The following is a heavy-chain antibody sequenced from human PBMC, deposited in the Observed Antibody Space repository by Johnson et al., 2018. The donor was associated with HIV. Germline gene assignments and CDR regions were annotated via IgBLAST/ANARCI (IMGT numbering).Heavy chain of an antibody. D-gene: IGHD3-22*01. V-gene: IGHV3-48*03. Sequence: VQLVESGGGLVQPGRSLRLSCAASRFTFDDYAMHWVRQAPGKGLEWVSYISSSGSTIYYADSVKGRFTVSRDNAKNSLYLQMNSLRAEDTAMYYCARGMWSDDHDSTVYQKDDAFDIWGQGTMVTVSS. CDR1: RFTFDDYA. CDR3: ARGMWSDDHDSTVYQKDDAFDI. J-gene: IGHJ3*02. CDR2: ISSSGSTI.